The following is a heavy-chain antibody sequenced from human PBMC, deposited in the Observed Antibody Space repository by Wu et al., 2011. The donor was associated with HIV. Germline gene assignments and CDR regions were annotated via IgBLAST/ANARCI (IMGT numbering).Heavy chain of an antibody. CDR2: IRPDRGDX. D-gene: IGHD5-12*01. CDR3: ARDPITFDY. J-gene: IGHJ4*02. Sequence: QVQLVQSGAEVKNSGASVKVSCKASGYTFTGHYIHWLRQAPGQGFEWMGWIRPDRGDXNYAQNFQDRVTMTRDTSISTAYMELSRLRFDDTAVYYCARDPITFDYWGQGTLVTVSS. CDR1: GYTFTGHY. V-gene: IGHV1-2*02.